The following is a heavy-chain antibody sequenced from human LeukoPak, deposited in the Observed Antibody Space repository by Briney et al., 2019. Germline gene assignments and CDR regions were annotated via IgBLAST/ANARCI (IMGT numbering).Heavy chain of an antibody. CDR3: ARDNAPGYIYGSTWFDP. D-gene: IGHD5-18*01. J-gene: IGHJ5*02. Sequence: SQTLSLTCAISGDTVSSNSAAWNWIRQSPSRGLEWLGRTYYRSKWYNDYAESVRSRITINPDTSKNQFSLHLNSVTPEDTAVYYCARDNAPGYIYGSTWFDPWGQGTLVTVSS. V-gene: IGHV6-1*01. CDR1: GDTVSSNSAA. CDR2: TYYRSKWYN.